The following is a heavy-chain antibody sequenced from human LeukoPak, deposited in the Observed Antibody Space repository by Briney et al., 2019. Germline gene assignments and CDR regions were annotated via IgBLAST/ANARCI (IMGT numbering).Heavy chain of an antibody. D-gene: IGHD3-3*01. V-gene: IGHV3-30*04. CDR3: AKDGFGITIFGFFDY. CDR1: GFIFSSYA. J-gene: IGHJ4*02. Sequence: GGSLGLSCAASGFIFSSYAMHWVRQAPGKGLEWVAVMSYDGSNKYYADSVKGRFTISRDNSKNTLYLQMNSLRAEDTALYYCAKDGFGITIFGFFDYWGQGTLVTVSS. CDR2: MSYDGSNK.